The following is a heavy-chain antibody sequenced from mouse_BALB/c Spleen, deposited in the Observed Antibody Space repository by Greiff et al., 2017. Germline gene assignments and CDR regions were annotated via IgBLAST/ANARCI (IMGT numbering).Heavy chain of an antibody. CDR1: GFTFSSYA. CDR2: ISSGGSYT. D-gene: IGHD2-1*01. CDR3: ARDHYGKGYFDV. Sequence: EVQVVESGGGLVKPGGSLKLSCAASGFTFSSYAMSWVRQSPEKRLEWVAEISSGGSYTYYPDTVTGRFTISRDNAKNTLYLEMSSLRSEDTAMYYCARDHYGKGYFDVWGAGTTVTVSS. V-gene: IGHV5-9-4*01. J-gene: IGHJ1*01.